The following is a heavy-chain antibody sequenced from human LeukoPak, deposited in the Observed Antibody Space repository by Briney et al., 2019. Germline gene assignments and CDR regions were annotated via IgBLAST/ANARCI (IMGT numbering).Heavy chain of an antibody. J-gene: IGHJ4*02. D-gene: IGHD1-26*01. V-gene: IGHV3-53*01. Sequence: GGSLRLSCAASGFTVSSNYMSWVRQAPGKGLEWVSVIYSGGSTYYADSVKGRFTISRDNSKNTPYLQMNSLRAEDTAVYYCASRIVGAKDYWGQGTLVTVSS. CDR2: IYSGGST. CDR1: GFTVSSNY. CDR3: ASRIVGAKDY.